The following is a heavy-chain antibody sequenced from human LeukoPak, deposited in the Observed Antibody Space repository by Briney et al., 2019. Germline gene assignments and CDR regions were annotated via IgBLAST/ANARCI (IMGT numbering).Heavy chain of an antibody. Sequence: PSETLSLTCTVSGGSISSSSYYWGWIRQPPGKGLEWIGSIYYSGSTYYNPSLKSRVTISVDTSKNQFSLKLSSVTAADTAVYYCARGPYDFWSGAAFDIWGQGTMVTVSS. J-gene: IGHJ3*02. V-gene: IGHV4-39*07. CDR2: IYYSGST. D-gene: IGHD3-3*01. CDR1: GGSISSSSYY. CDR3: ARGPYDFWSGAAFDI.